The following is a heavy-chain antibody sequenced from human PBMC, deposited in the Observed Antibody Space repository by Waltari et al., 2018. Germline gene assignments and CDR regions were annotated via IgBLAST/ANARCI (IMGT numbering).Heavy chain of an antibody. Sequence: QVQLQESGPGLGKPSETLSLTCAVSGYPISSGFYWGWIRLSPGKGLEWIGSVHHIGNPFYNPSFKSRVTISVDTSNNQFSLKVTSVTAADTAIYYCARGGFDSNCYFDLWGRGTLVTVSS. CDR1: GYPISSGFY. D-gene: IGHD3-22*01. J-gene: IGHJ2*01. CDR3: ARGGFDSNCYFDL. CDR2: VHHIGNP. V-gene: IGHV4-38-2*01.